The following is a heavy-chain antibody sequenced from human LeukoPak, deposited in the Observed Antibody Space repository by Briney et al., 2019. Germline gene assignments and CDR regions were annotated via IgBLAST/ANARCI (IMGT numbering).Heavy chain of an antibody. V-gene: IGHV4-34*01. J-gene: IGHJ4*02. CDR3: ARVRLQYYFDY. CDR2: INHSGST. CDR1: GASFSGYY. D-gene: IGHD5-12*01. Sequence: SETLSLTCAVYGASFSGYYWSWIRQPPGKGLEWIGEINHSGSTNYNPSPKSRVTISVDTSKNQFSLKLSSVTAADTAVYYCARVRLQYYFDYWGQGTLVTVSS.